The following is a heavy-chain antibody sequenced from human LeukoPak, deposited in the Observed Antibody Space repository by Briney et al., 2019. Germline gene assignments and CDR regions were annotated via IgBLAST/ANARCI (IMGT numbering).Heavy chain of an antibody. J-gene: IGHJ5*02. CDR2: LSGSGGST. CDR3: ARLVSGYPNWFDP. Sequence: GGSLRLSCAASGFTFSNYAMSWVRQAPGKGLEWVSALSGSGGSTYYADSVKGRFTISRDNSKNTLYLQMNSLGAEDTAIYYCARLVSGYPNWFDPWGQGTLVTVSS. CDR1: GFTFSNYA. V-gene: IGHV3-23*01. D-gene: IGHD3-3*01.